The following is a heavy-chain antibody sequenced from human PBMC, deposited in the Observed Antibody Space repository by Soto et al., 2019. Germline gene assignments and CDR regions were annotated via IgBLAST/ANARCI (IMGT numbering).Heavy chain of an antibody. CDR1: GGTFSSYA. Sequence: ASVKVSCKASGGTFSSYAISWVRQAPGQGLEWMGGIIPIFGTANYAQKLQGRVTITADESTSTAYMELSSLRSEDTAVYYCATKGPSAAIPYYYYGMDVWGQGTTVTVSS. CDR2: IIPIFGTA. D-gene: IGHD2-2*01. CDR3: ATKGPSAAIPYYYYGMDV. J-gene: IGHJ6*02. V-gene: IGHV1-69*13.